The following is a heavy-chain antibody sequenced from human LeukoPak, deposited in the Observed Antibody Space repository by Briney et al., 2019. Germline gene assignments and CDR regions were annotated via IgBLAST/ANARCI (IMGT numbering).Heavy chain of an antibody. CDR3: AKGCSGGSCYVRFDY. Sequence: QAGGSLRLSCAASGFTFSSYAMSWVRQAPGKGLEWVSGISGSGGSTYYADSVKGRSTISRDNSKNTLYLQMNSLRAEDTAVYYCAKGCSGGSCYVRFDYWGQGTLVTVSS. CDR2: ISGSGGST. CDR1: GFTFSSYA. V-gene: IGHV3-23*01. D-gene: IGHD2-15*01. J-gene: IGHJ4*02.